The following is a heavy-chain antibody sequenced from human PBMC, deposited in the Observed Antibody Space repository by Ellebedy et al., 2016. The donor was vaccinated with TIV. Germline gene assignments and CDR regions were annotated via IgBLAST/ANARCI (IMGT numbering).Heavy chain of an antibody. CDR1: GGSISRYY. CDR3: ARGPSAMPPWDY. D-gene: IGHD2-2*01. J-gene: IGHJ4*02. V-gene: IGHV4-59*01. CDR2: IFYTGGT. Sequence: MPSETLSLTCTVSGGSISRYYWNWIRQPPGKGLEWIGSIFYTGGTNYNPSLKSRVTMSVDTSDNQFSLRLSSMTAADTAVYYCARGPSAMPPWDYWGRGTLVTVSS.